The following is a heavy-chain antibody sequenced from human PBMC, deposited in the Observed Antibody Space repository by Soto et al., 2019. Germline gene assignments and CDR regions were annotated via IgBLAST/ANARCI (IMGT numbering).Heavy chain of an antibody. D-gene: IGHD3-16*01. V-gene: IGHV3-15*01. CDR3: TTDVTGAYGGDY. CDR2: IKGKVDGGAT. J-gene: IGHJ4*02. CDR1: GLTFSGAW. Sequence: EVQLVESGGNAVNPGGSLRLSCATSGLTFSGAWLSWVRQAPGKGLEWVGRIKGKVDGGATEYAAPVKGRFAIAKDDSKDTLYLQINSLKTGDTAVYFCTTDVTGAYGGDYWGQGTLVTVSS.